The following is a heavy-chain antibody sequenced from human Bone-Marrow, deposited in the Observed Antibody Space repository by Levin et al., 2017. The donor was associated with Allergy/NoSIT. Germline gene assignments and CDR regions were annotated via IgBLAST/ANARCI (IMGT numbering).Heavy chain of an antibody. Sequence: TSSETLSLTCSVSGDSISSSYYWAWIRQSPGKGLEWIGSIFHSGSLYLNPSLKSRVTISIDTSNNQFSLRLTAVTAADTAVYYCARGREVIVDNWFDTWGQGTLVTVSS. CDR3: ARGREVIVDNWFDT. CDR1: GDSISSSYY. J-gene: IGHJ5*02. D-gene: IGHD2-15*01. V-gene: IGHV4-38-2*02. CDR2: IFHSGSL.